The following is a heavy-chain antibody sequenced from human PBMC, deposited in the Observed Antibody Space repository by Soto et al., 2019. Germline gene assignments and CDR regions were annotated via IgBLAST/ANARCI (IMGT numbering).Heavy chain of an antibody. CDR3: ARLDGSLXXXVIGSYTKFWYFDL. CDR1: GGSISTSYY. D-gene: IGHD3-3*01. CDR2: IYYSGST. V-gene: IGHV4-39*01. J-gene: IGHJ2*01. Sequence: QLQLQESGPGLVKTSETLSLTCTVSGGSISTSYYWGWVRQPPGKGLEWIGSIYYSGSTYYNWSPESRVTISLXTSXXXXXLKXMXVXXXXXXXYXCARLDGSLXXXVIGSYTKFWYFDLWGRGTLVTVSS.